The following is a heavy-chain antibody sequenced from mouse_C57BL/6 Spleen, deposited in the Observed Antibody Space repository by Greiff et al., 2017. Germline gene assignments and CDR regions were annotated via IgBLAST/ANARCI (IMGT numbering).Heavy chain of an antibody. Sequence: QVQLKQSGPGLVAPSQSLSITCTVSGFSLTSYAISWVRQPPGKGLEWLGVIWTGGGTNYNSAPKSRLSISKDNSKSQVFLKMNSLQTDDTARYYCAREGDDYDAYYFDYWGQGTTLTVSS. D-gene: IGHD2-4*01. J-gene: IGHJ2*01. V-gene: IGHV2-9-1*01. CDR2: IWTGGGT. CDR1: GFSLTSYA. CDR3: AREGDDYDAYYFDY.